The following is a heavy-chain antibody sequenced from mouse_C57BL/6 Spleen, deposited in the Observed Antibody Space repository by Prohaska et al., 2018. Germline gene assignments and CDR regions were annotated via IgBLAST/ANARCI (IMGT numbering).Heavy chain of an antibody. CDR2: IYPGDGDT. V-gene: IGHV1-82*01. D-gene: IGHD4-1*01. CDR1: GYAFSSSW. Sequence: LKISCKASGYAFSSSWMNWVKQRPGKGLEWIGRIYPGDGDTNYNGKFKGKATLTADKSSSTAYMQLSSLTSEDSAVYFCARSLGFDYWGQGTTLTVSS. CDR3: ARSLGFDY. J-gene: IGHJ2*01.